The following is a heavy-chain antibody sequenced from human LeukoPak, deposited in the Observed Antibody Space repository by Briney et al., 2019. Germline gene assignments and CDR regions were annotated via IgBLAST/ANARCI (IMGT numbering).Heavy chain of an antibody. D-gene: IGHD5-18*01. CDR3: AREGYSFDS. V-gene: IGHV6-1*01. J-gene: IGHJ4*02. CDR1: GDSVSSNSAA. Sequence: SQTLSLTFAISGDSVSSNSAAWTWIRQSPSRGLEWLGRTYYRSKWYNDYAESVKSRITISPDTSKNQFSLQLNSVTPDDTAVYYCAREGYSFDSWGQGTLVTVSS. CDR2: TYYRSKWYN.